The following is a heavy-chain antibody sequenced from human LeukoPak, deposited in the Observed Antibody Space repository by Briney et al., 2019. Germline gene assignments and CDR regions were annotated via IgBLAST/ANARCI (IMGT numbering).Heavy chain of an antibody. CDR3: ARGALSPTWDY. V-gene: IGHV1-69*06. Sequence: SVKVSCKASGGTFSSYAISWVRQAPGQGLEWMGGIIPIFGTTNYAQKFQGRVTITADKSTNIVYMELSSLRSEDTAVYYCARGALSPTWDYWGQGTLVTVSS. CDR1: GGTFSSYA. D-gene: IGHD3-16*01. J-gene: IGHJ4*02. CDR2: IIPIFGTT.